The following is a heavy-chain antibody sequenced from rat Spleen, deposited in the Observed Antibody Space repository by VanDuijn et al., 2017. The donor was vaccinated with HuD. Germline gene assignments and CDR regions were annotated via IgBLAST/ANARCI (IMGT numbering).Heavy chain of an antibody. D-gene: IGHD1-9*01. CDR2: IVFDSSGV. Sequence: EVQLVESGGGLVQPGRSLKLSCAASGFTFSDYAMAWVRQAPKKGLEWVATIVFDSSGVYYRNSVKGRFTLSRDNTRNTLYLQMDGLKSEDTATYYCVTTYFGYGYFDYWGQGVMVTVSS. CDR3: VTTYFGYGYFDY. CDR1: GFTFSDYA. J-gene: IGHJ2*01. V-gene: IGHV5S10*01.